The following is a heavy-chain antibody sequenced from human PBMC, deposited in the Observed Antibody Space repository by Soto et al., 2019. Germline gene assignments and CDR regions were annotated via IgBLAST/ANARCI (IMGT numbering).Heavy chain of an antibody. CDR3: ARDTXDYYDSSGFLLGHWFDP. V-gene: IGHV4-30-4*01. J-gene: IGHJ5*02. CDR1: GGSISSGDYY. D-gene: IGHD3-22*01. CDR2: IYYSGST. Sequence: PSETLSLTCTVSGGSISSGDYYWSWIRQPPGKGLEWIGYIYYSGSTYYNPSLKSRVTISVDTSKNQFSLKLSSVTAADTAVYYCARDTXDYYDSSGFLLGHWFDPWGQGTLVTVSS.